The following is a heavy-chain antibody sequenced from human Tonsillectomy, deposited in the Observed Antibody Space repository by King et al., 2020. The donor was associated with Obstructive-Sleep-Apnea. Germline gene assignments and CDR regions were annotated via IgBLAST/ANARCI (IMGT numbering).Heavy chain of an antibody. CDR3: AKDMRYCSSTNCYLDPFDY. Sequence: VQLVESGGGVVQPGRSLRLSCAASGFTFSSYGMHWIRQAPGKGLEWVAIIWYDGSKKYYVESVKGRFTISRDNSKNTLYLQMNSLRAEDTAVYYCAKDMRYCSSTNCYLDPFDYWGQGTLVTVSS. D-gene: IGHD2-2*01. J-gene: IGHJ4*02. CDR1: GFTFSSYG. CDR2: IWYDGSKK. V-gene: IGHV3-33*06.